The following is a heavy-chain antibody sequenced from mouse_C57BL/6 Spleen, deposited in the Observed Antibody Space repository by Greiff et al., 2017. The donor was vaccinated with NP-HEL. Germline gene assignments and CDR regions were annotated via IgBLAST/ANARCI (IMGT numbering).Heavy chain of an antibody. CDR3: ARHYDYDGYYAMDY. V-gene: IGHV2-6-1*01. CDR1: GFSLTSYG. J-gene: IGHJ4*01. D-gene: IGHD2-4*01. CDR2: IWSDGST. Sequence: QVQLKESGPGLVAPSQSLSITCTVSGFSLTSYGVHWVRQPPGKGLEWLVVIWSDGSTTYNSALKSRLSISKDNSKSQVFLKMNSLQTDDTAMYYCARHYDYDGYYAMDYWGQGTSVTVSS.